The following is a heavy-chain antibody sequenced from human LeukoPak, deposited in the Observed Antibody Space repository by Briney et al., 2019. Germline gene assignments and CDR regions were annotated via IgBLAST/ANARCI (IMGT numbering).Heavy chain of an antibody. Sequence: GSLRLSCAASGFTFSSYAMSWVRQAPGKGLEWVSAISGSGVATYYADSVKGRFTISRDNSKNTLYLQMNSLRAEDTAVYYCAKLIVGNWRVAFDIWGQGTMVTVSS. CDR3: AKLIVGNWRVAFDI. CDR1: GFTFSSYA. J-gene: IGHJ3*02. D-gene: IGHD1-26*01. V-gene: IGHV3-23*01. CDR2: ISGSGVAT.